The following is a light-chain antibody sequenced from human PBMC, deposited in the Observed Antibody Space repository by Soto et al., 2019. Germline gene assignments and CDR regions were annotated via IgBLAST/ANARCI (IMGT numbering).Light chain of an antibody. Sequence: DIQMTQSPSSLSASVGDRVTITFRASQGIRNGLGWYQQKPGKAPKRLIYAASSLQSGVPSRFSGSGSGTEFTLTISSLQPEDFATYYCLQHNSYPRTFGQGTKVDIK. V-gene: IGKV1-17*01. CDR1: QGIRNG. CDR2: AAS. CDR3: LQHNSYPRT. J-gene: IGKJ1*01.